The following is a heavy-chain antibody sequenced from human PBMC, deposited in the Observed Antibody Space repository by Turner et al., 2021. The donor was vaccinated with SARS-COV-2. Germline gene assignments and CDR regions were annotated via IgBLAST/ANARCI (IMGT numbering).Heavy chain of an antibody. CDR1: GFTFSSFG. CDR2: VSYDGSNK. Sequence: HVQPLESEVGVFQPRRSLRYPFASSGFTFSSFGMHWVRQASGKGVEWVAVVSYDGSNKYYADSVKGRFTISQDNSKNTLYLQMNSLGAEDTAVYYCAKGWLQSGDAFDIWGQGTTVTISS. CDR3: AKGWLQSGDAFDI. V-gene: IGHV3-30*18. D-gene: IGHD5-12*01. J-gene: IGHJ3*02.